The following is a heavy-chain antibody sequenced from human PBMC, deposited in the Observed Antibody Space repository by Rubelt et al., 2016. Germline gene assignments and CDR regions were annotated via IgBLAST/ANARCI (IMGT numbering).Heavy chain of an antibody. CDR1: GYTFTSYG. V-gene: IGHV1-18*01. Sequence: QVQLVQSGAEVKKPGASVKVSCKASGYTFTSYGISWVRQAPGQGLEWMGWISNNKGKTNFAQKFQGKVIMTTDTASTTAYMERRGRRADDTAMYYCARGGYRIGDALDIWGQGTLVTVS. J-gene: IGHJ3*02. CDR2: ISNNKGKT. D-gene: IGHD6-13*01. CDR3: ARGGYRIGDALDI.